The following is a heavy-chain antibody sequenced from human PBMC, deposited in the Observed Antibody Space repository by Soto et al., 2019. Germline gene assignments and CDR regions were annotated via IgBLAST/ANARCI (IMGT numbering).Heavy chain of an antibody. CDR2: MNPGSGET. V-gene: IGHV1-8*01. Sequence: ASVKVSCKASGYSFANNDVSWVRQATGQGLEWMGWMNPGSGETGYAQKFQGRVTMTRDISIDTAYLELSSLRSDDTAIYYCARMATFSSSNWFDPWGQGTLVTVSS. D-gene: IGHD3-16*01. CDR1: GYSFANND. CDR3: ARMATFSSSNWFDP. J-gene: IGHJ5*02.